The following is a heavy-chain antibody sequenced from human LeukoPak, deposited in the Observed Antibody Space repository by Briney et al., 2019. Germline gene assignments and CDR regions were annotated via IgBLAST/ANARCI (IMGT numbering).Heavy chain of an antibody. CDR1: GFTFDDYA. V-gene: IGHV3-9*01. J-gene: IGHJ4*02. CDR2: ISWNSGSI. Sequence: GGSLRLSCAASGFTFDDYAMHWVRQAPGKGLEWVSGISWNSGSIGCADSVKGRFTISRDNAKNSLYLQMNSLRAEDTALYYCAKDADSYGLSDYWGQGTLVTVSS. D-gene: IGHD5-18*01. CDR3: AKDADSYGLSDY.